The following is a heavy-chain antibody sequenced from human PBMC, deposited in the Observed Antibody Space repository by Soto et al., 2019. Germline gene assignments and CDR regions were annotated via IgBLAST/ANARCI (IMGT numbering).Heavy chain of an antibody. V-gene: IGHV3-23*01. CDR2: ISGSGYTT. D-gene: IGHD2-15*01. CDR1: GFTFSSFY. Sequence: GWALRLSCAASGFTFSSFYMSWVRQAPGKGLEWVSAISGSGYTTYSADSAKGRFTLSRDNSKNTLYMEMNSLTAEDTAVYYCAKEYCSGGTCYSVFDFWGQGTLVTASS. CDR3: AKEYCSGGTCYSVFDF. J-gene: IGHJ4*01.